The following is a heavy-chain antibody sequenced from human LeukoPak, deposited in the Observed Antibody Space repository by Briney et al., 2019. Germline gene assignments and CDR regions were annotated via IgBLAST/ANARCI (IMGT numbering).Heavy chain of an antibody. CDR1: GFTFSSYG. D-gene: IGHD3-22*01. V-gene: IGHV3-30*02. CDR3: AKDLLSYYDRSRAFDY. CDR2: IRYDGSNK. J-gene: IGHJ4*02. Sequence: GGSLRLSCAASGFTFSSYGMHWVRQAPGKGLEWVAFIRYDGSNKYYADSVKGRFTISRDNSKNTLYLQMNSLRAEDTAVYYCAKDLLSYYDRSRAFDYWGQGTLVTVSS.